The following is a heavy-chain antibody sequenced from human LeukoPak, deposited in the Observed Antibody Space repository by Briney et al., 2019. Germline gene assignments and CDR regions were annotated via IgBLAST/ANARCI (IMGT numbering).Heavy chain of an antibody. CDR1: GFTFSSAW. V-gene: IGHV3-15*07. CDR2: IKSKVDGGTT. CDR3: IADTPPWNPYGLDY. Sequence: RGSLRLSCAPSGFTFSSAWMHWVRQAPGKGLEWVGRIKSKVDGGTTDYAAPVKGRFTISRDDLENMLYLQMNSLKTEDTAVYYCIADTPPWNPYGLDYWGQGTLVTVSS. J-gene: IGHJ4*02. D-gene: IGHD1-1*01.